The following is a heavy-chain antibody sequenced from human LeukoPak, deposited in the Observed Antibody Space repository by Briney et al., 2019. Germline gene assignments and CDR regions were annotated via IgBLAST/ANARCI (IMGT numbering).Heavy chain of an antibody. Sequence: GGSLRLSCAASGFSFSTYAMSWVRQAPGKGLEWVSGVNGNGGNTSYADSVKGRFTIFRDNSKNTVYLQMNSLRVEDTAVYYCAKSLYGGCDYWGQGTVVTVSS. V-gene: IGHV3-23*01. D-gene: IGHD3-16*02. CDR2: VNGNGGNT. J-gene: IGHJ4*02. CDR3: AKSLYGGCDY. CDR1: GFSFSTYA.